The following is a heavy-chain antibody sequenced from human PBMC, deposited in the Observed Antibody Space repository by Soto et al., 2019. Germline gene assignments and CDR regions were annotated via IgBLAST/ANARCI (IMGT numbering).Heavy chain of an antibody. D-gene: IGHD4-17*01. J-gene: IGHJ4*02. CDR2: ISYDGSNK. CDR1: GFTFSSYG. Sequence: QVQLVESGGGVVQPGRSLRLSCAASGFTFSSYGMHWVRQAPGKGLEWVAVISYDGSNKYYADSVKGRFTISRDNSKNTLYLQMNSLRAEDTAVYYCAKNSLKGYGDFLYYFDYWGQGTLVTVSS. CDR3: AKNSLKGYGDFLYYFDY. V-gene: IGHV3-30*18.